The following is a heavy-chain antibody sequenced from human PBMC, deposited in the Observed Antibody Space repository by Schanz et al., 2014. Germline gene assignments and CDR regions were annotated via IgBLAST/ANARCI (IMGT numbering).Heavy chain of an antibody. CDR1: GFSFSDHA. CDR2: VRKKEFSDDTE. D-gene: IGHD3-9*01. V-gene: IGHV3-72*01. CDR3: VREGSTTPVAGLRSFDWLGRFDY. J-gene: IGHJ4*02. Sequence: EVELVESGGGLVQPGGSLRLSCAASGFSFSDHAMDWVRQAAGKGLEWGGRVRKKEFSDDTEEYAASVRGRFTISRDDSKNVVNLQMNGLKTEDTAMYYCVREGSTTPVAGLRSFDWLGRFDYWGQGALVTVSS.